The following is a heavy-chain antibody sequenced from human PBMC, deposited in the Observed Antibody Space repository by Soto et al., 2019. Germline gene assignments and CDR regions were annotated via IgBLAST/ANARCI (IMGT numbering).Heavy chain of an antibody. Sequence: ASVKVSCKASGYTFTGYYMHWVRQAPGLGLEWMGWINPNSGGTNYAQKFQGRVTMTRDTSISTAYMELSRLRSDDTAVYYCARDSSYDSSGYYYVRDYYFDYWGQGTLVTVSS. CDR3: ARDSSYDSSGYYYVRDYYFDY. D-gene: IGHD3-22*01. J-gene: IGHJ4*02. V-gene: IGHV1-2*02. CDR1: GYTFTGYY. CDR2: INPNSGGT.